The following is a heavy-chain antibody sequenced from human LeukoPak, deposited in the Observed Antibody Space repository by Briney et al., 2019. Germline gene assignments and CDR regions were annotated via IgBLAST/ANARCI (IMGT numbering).Heavy chain of an antibody. CDR2: INHSGST. V-gene: IGHV4-34*01. Sequence: SETLSLTCAAYGGSFSGYYWSWIRQPPGKGLEWIGEINHSGSTNYNPSLKSRVTISVDTSKNQFSLKLSSVTAADTAVYYCARRSIAAASVWGQGTLVTVSS. CDR3: ARRSIAAASV. J-gene: IGHJ4*02. CDR1: GGSFSGYY. D-gene: IGHD6-13*01.